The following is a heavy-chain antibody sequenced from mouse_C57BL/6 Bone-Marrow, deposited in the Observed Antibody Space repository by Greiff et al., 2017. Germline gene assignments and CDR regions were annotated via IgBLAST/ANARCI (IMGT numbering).Heavy chain of an antibody. D-gene: IGHD1-1*01. V-gene: IGHV14-2*01. Sequence: EVQLQQSGAELVKPGASVKLSCTASGFNIKDYYIHWVKQRTEQGLEWIGRIDPEDGETKYAPKFQDKATITADTSSNTAYLQRRSLTSEDTTVYYCTRSLIYYGTNYWGQGTTLTVSS. J-gene: IGHJ2*01. CDR2: IDPEDGET. CDR1: GFNIKDYY. CDR3: TRSLIYYGTNY.